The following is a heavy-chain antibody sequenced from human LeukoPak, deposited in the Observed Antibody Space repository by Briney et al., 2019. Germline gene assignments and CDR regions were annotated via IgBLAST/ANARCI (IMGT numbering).Heavy chain of an antibody. CDR1: GFTFTSYG. CDR2: IRYDGSNK. J-gene: IGHJ4*02. D-gene: IGHD3-10*01. Sequence: GVSLRLSCAASGFTFTSYGIHWVRQAPGQGLEWLAFIRYDGSNKYYADSVKGRFTITRDNSKNTLYLQMNSLRAEDTAVYYCAKDKVTMVRGVILPSSDYWGRGTLVTVSS. V-gene: IGHV3-30*02. CDR3: AKDKVTMVRGVILPSSDY.